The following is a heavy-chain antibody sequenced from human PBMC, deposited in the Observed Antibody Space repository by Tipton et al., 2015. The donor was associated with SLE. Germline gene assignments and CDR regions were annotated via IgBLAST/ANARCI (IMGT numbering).Heavy chain of an antibody. D-gene: IGHD1-26*01. CDR1: GGSVSSGSYH. J-gene: IGHJ4*02. CDR2: IYYSGST. V-gene: IGHV4-61*01. CDR3: ARDRGVGATSYFDY. Sequence: TLSLTCTVSGGSVSSGSYHWSWIRQPPGKGLEWIGYIYYSGSTNYNPSLKSRVTISVDTSKNQFSLKLSSVTAADTAVYYCARDRGVGATSYFDYWGQGTLVTVSS.